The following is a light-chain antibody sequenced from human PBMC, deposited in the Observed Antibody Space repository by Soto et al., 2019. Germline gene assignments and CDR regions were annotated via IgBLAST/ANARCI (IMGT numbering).Light chain of an antibody. CDR2: DAS. Sequence: DIQMTQSPSTLSASVGDRVTITCRASQSISSWLAWYQQKPGKAPKLLIYDASSLESGVPSRFSGSGSGTDFTLTISRLEPEDFAVYYCHQYGSSPHTFGQGTRLEIK. V-gene: IGKV1-5*01. CDR3: HQYGSSPHT. J-gene: IGKJ5*01. CDR1: QSISSW.